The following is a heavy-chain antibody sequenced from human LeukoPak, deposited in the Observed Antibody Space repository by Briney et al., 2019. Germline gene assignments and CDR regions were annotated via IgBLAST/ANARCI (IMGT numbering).Heavy chain of an antibody. D-gene: IGHD2-2*01. Sequence: GGSLRLSCAASGFTFSSYGMHWVRQAPGKGLEWVAFIRYDGSNKYYADSVKGRFTISRDNSKNTLYLQMNSLRAEDTAVYYCARDAYQLLSYYYYYYMDVWGKGTTVTASS. CDR1: GFTFSSYG. CDR3: ARDAYQLLSYYYYYYMDV. J-gene: IGHJ6*03. CDR2: IRYDGSNK. V-gene: IGHV3-30*02.